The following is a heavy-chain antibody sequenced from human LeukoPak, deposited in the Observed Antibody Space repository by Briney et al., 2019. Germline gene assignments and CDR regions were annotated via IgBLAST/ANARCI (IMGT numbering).Heavy chain of an antibody. CDR2: IYSGGST. D-gene: IGHD2-2*02. J-gene: IGHJ4*02. Sequence: GGSLRLSCAASGFTVSSNYMSWVRQAPGKGLEWVSVIYSGGSTYYADSEKGRFTISRDNSKNTLYLQMNSLRAEDTAVYYCARLLYSYYFDYWGQGTLVTVSS. CDR3: ARLLYSYYFDY. CDR1: GFTVSSNY. V-gene: IGHV3-53*01.